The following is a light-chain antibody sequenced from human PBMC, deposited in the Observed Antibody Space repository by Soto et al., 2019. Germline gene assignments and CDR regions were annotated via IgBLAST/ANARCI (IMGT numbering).Light chain of an antibody. CDR3: NSYSSTTTHVV. J-gene: IGLJ2*01. V-gene: IGLV2-14*01. CDR2: EVT. CDR1: SRDLGSYNY. Sequence: QSALTQPASVSGSPGQSITISCTGTSRDLGSYNYVSWYQQHPGKAPKLMIYEVTNRPSGVSNRFSGSKSGNTASLTISGLQAEDEADYYCNSYSSTTTHVVFGGGTKLTVL.